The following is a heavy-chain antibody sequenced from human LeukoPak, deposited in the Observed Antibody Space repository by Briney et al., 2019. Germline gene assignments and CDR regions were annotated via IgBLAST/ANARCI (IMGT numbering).Heavy chain of an antibody. Sequence: ASVKVSCKASGYTFTINHIHWVRQAPGQGLEWMGVINPSGDSTTYAQNFQGRVTMARDTSTSTVYMELRSLRSEDTAIYYCAKLATSDTGETYWGQGTLVTVSS. V-gene: IGHV1-46*01. D-gene: IGHD3-16*01. CDR3: AKLATSDTGETY. CDR1: GYTFTINH. J-gene: IGHJ4*02. CDR2: INPSGDST.